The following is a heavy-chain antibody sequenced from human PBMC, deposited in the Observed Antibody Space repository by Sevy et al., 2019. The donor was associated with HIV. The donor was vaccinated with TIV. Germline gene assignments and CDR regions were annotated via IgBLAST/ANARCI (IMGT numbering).Heavy chain of an antibody. Sequence: GGSLRLSCAASGFTFSNYGMSWVRQAPGKGLEWVAKIKEDGSEKQCVDSVKGRFTISRDNAKNSLYLQMNSLRAEDTAVYYCARGSRLPAVWGKGTTVTVSS. D-gene: IGHD3-16*01. CDR2: IKEDGSEK. CDR3: ARGSRLPAV. CDR1: GFTFSNYG. J-gene: IGHJ6*04. V-gene: IGHV3-7*01.